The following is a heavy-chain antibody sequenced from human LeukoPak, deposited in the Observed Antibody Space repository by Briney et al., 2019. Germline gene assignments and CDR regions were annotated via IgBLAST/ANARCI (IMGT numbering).Heavy chain of an antibody. CDR1: GFNFSTYW. V-gene: IGHV3-7*01. Sequence: GGSLRLSCAASGFNFSTYWMTWVRQVPGKGLEWVANIKEDGSEIYYVDAVKGRFSISRDSAKTSLYLQMNSLSVADTAVYYCVTDQTGRHPYFFDYWGQGTLVTVSS. CDR3: VTDQTGRHPYFFDY. CDR2: IKEDGSEI. D-gene: IGHD3-10*01. J-gene: IGHJ4*02.